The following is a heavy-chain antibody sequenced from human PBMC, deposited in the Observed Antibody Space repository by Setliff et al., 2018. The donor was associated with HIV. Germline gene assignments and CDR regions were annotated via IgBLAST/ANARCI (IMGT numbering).Heavy chain of an antibody. V-gene: IGHV1-69*13. CDR1: GGTFKNDV. Sequence: SVKVSCKASGGTFKNDVISWVRQAPGQGLEWMGGITPVCGTANYAQKFQGRVTIIGDESTSTAYMEISNLRSEDTAVYYCARGSLLRRTVSNLFETVDYWDYDLDVWGKGTTVTVSS. CDR3: ARGSLLRRTVSNLFETVDYWDYDLDV. CDR2: ITPVCGTA. D-gene: IGHD4-17*01. J-gene: IGHJ6*03.